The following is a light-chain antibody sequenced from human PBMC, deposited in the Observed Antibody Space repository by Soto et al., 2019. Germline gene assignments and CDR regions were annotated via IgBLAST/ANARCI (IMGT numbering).Light chain of an antibody. CDR3: QQRKGYPIT. CDR1: QDIISF. Sequence: DIQLTQSPSFLSASVGDRVTITCRASQDIISFLAWYQQKPGKAPKPLIHTASTLQTGVPSRFSGSGSGTEFTLTISSLQPEDFAIYYCQQRKGYPITFGQGTRLEIK. J-gene: IGKJ5*01. CDR2: TAS. V-gene: IGKV1-9*01.